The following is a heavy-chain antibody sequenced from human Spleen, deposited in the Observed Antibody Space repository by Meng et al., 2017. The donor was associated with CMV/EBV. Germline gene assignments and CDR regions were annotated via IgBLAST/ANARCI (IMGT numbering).Heavy chain of an antibody. J-gene: IGHJ3*02. Sequence: GGSLRLSCAASGFTFSSYGIHWVRQAPGKGLEWVAFIRYDGSNKYYADSVKGRFTISRDNSKKTVYLQMNSLRVEDTAMYYCAKILVGASPDDAFDIWGQGTMVTVSS. CDR1: GFTFSSYG. CDR3: AKILVGASPDDAFDI. CDR2: IRYDGSNK. V-gene: IGHV3-30*02. D-gene: IGHD1-26*01.